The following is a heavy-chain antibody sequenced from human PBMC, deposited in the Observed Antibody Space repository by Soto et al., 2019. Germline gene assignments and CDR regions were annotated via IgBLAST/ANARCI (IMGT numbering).Heavy chain of an antibody. J-gene: IGHJ4*02. CDR1: GGSISNNNW. D-gene: IGHD5-18*01. Sequence: QVQLQESGPGLVKPSGTLSLTCAVSGGSISNNNWWSWVRQPPGKGLEWIGEINHSGSTNYNPSLKSRVTISVDTSKNQFSLKLSSVTAADTAVYYCARAGYSYGWSTIDYWGQGTLVTVSS. V-gene: IGHV4-4*02. CDR3: ARAGYSYGWSTIDY. CDR2: INHSGST.